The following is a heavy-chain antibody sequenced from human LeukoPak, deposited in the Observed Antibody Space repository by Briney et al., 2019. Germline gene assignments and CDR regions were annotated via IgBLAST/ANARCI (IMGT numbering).Heavy chain of an antibody. Sequence: PSATLSLTCTVSGGSISSYYWSWIRQPPGKGLEWIGYIYYSGSTNYNPSLKSRVTISVDTSKNQFSLKLSSVTAADTAVYYCARGARAKTTVYYYYYMDVWGKGTTVTVSS. CDR3: ARGARAKTTVYYYYYMDV. J-gene: IGHJ6*03. CDR2: IYYSGST. D-gene: IGHD4-17*01. CDR1: GGSISSYY. V-gene: IGHV4-59*01.